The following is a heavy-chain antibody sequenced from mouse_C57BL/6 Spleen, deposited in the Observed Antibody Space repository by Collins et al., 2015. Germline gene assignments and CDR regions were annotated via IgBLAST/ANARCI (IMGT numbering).Heavy chain of an antibody. D-gene: IGHD3-1*01. V-gene: IGHV2-5*01. Sequence: QVQLKQSGPGLVQPSQSLPITCTVSGFSLTNYGVHWVRQSPGKGLEWLGVIWRGGYTDYNAAFMSRLSITKDNSKSQVFFTMNSLQPDDTAIYYCAKNEGYPAYWGQGTLVTVSA. CDR3: AKNEGYPAY. J-gene: IGHJ3*01. CDR2: IWRGGYT. CDR1: GFSLTNYG.